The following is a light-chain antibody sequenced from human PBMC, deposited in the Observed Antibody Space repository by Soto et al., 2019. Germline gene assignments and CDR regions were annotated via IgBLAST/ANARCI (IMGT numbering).Light chain of an antibody. CDR3: QQRSNWPPT. CDR1: QSVSSY. CDR2: EAS. Sequence: EIVLTHSPATLSLSPGERATLSCRASQSVSSYLTWYQQKPGQPPRLLIYEASNRATGIPARFSGSGSGTDFTLTISSLEPEDFAVYYCQQRSNWPPTFGQGTRLEIK. J-gene: IGKJ5*01. V-gene: IGKV3-11*01.